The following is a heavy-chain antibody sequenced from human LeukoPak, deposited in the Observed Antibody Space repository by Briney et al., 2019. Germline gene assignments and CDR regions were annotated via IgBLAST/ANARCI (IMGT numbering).Heavy chain of an antibody. CDR1: GYTFTDYY. Sequence: ASVKVSCKASGYTFTDYYIHWVRQAPGQGLEWMGWISAYNGNTNYAQKLQGRVTMTTDTSTSTAYMELRSLRSDDTAVYYCARDLSSSWYDYYYYGMDVWGQGTTVTVSS. J-gene: IGHJ6*02. CDR2: ISAYNGNT. CDR3: ARDLSSSWYDYYYYGMDV. D-gene: IGHD6-13*01. V-gene: IGHV1-18*04.